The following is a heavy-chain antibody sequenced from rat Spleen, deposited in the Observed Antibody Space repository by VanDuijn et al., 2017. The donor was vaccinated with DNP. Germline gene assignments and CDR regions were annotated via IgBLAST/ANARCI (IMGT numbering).Heavy chain of an antibody. CDR2: ISYDGTRT. V-gene: IGHV5-7*01. CDR3: ASRAPGDYFYGGYFDY. CDR1: GFTFSDYN. Sequence: EVQLVESGGGLVQPGRSLKLSCVASGFTFSDYNMAWVRQAPKKGLEWVATISYDGTRTYYRASVKGRFTISRDYAKPTLYLQMDSLRSEDTATYYCASRAPGDYFYGGYFDYWGQGVMVTVSS. D-gene: IGHD1-6*01. J-gene: IGHJ2*01.